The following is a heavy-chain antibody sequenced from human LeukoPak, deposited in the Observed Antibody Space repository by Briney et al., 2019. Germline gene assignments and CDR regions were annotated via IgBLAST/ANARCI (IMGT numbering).Heavy chain of an antibody. D-gene: IGHD3-16*02. CDR2: IYSDNT. V-gene: IGHV3-53*01. J-gene: IGHJ4*02. Sequence: GGSLRLSCTVSGFTVSSNSMSWVRQAPGKGLEWVSFIYSDNTHYSDSVKGRFTISRDNSKNTLYLQMNSLRAADTAVYYCARSYGGLRLGELSQRGFDYWGQGTLVTVSS. CDR3: ARSYGGLRLGELSQRGFDY. CDR1: GFTVSSNS.